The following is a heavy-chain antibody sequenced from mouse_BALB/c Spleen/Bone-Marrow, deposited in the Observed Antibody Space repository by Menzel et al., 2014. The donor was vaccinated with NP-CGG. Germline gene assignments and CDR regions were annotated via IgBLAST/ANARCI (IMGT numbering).Heavy chain of an antibody. V-gene: IGHV1S81*02. CDR3: TRSNYGYWFFDV. J-gene: IGHJ1*01. D-gene: IGHD1-1*01. CDR1: GYSFTNYY. CDR2: INPSNGGT. Sequence: LVESGAELVKPGASVKPSCKASGYSFTNYYMYWVKQWPGQGLEWIGEINPSNGGTNFNEKFKSKATLTVDKSSSTAFMQLSSLTSEDSAVYYCTRSNYGYWFFDVWGAGTTVTVPS.